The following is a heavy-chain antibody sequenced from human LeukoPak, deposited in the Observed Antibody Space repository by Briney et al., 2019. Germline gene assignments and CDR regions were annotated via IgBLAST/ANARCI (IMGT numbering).Heavy chain of an antibody. Sequence: GGSLRLSCAASGVTFSNYAMSWVRQAPGKGLEWVTSIGRGGDTTYYGDSVKGRFTISRDSSKNTLYLQMNSLRVEDTAVYYCAKDLGSSPPGDSWGQGTLVTVSS. CDR3: AKDLGSSPPGDS. J-gene: IGHJ1*01. CDR1: GVTFSNYA. CDR2: IGRGGDTT. V-gene: IGHV3-23*01. D-gene: IGHD6-6*01.